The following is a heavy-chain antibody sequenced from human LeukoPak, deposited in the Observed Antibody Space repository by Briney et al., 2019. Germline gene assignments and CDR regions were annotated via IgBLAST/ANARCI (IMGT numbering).Heavy chain of an antibody. J-gene: IGHJ4*02. D-gene: IGHD6-13*01. V-gene: IGHV4-59*08. CDR3: ASSSWYGRIDY. CDR2: IYYSGST. CDR1: GGSISSYY. Sequence: SETLSLTCTVSGGSISSYYWSWIRQPPGKGLEWIEYIYYSGSTNYNPSLKSRVTISVDTSKNQFSLKLSSVTAADTAVYYCASSSWYGRIDYWGQGTLVTVSS.